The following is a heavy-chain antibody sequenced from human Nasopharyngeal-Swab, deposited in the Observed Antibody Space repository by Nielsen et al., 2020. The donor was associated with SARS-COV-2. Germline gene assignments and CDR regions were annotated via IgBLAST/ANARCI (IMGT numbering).Heavy chain of an antibody. CDR3: ARGGYGDLLFLFDY. D-gene: IGHD4-17*01. V-gene: IGHV3-74*01. CDR2: IISDGSST. J-gene: IGHJ4*02. Sequence: GESLKISCAASGFTFSNYWMHWVRQAPGKGLVWVSRIISDGSSTSYADSVKGRFTISRDNAKNSLYLQMNSLRAEDTAVYYCARGGYGDLLFLFDYWGQGTLVTVSS. CDR1: GFTFSNYW.